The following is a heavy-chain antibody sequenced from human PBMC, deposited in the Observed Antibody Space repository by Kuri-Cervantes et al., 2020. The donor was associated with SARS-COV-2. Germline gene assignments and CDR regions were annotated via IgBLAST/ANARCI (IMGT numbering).Heavy chain of an antibody. Sequence: ASVKVSCKAPETTFPNYDINWVRQATGQGLEWMGMVKTNSGNTNYAQKFQERVTITRDMSTSTAYMELSSLRSEDTAVYYCAVVTCSSTSCYDAFDIWGQGTMVTVSS. D-gene: IGHD2-2*01. CDR3: AVVTCSSTSCYDAFDI. J-gene: IGHJ3*02. V-gene: IGHV1-8*01. CDR2: VKTNSGNT. CDR1: ETTFPNYD.